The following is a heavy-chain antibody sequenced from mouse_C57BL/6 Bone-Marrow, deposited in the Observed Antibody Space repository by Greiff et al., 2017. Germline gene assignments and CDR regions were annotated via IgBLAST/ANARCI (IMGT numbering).Heavy chain of an antibody. D-gene: IGHD1-1*01. CDR2: LSYDGSN. Sequence: EVQLQQSGPGLVKPSQSLSLTCSVTGYSITSGYYWNWIRQLPGNQLEWMGFLSYDGSNNYNPSLTNRISITRETSKNQFFLKLNVVTTEDTATYYCAGGVVGWYFDVWGAGTTVTVSS. CDR1: GYSITSGYY. CDR3: AGGVVGWYFDV. J-gene: IGHJ1*01. V-gene: IGHV3-6*01.